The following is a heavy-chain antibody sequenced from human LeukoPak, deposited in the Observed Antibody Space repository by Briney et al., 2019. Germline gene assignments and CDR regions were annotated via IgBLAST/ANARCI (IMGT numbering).Heavy chain of an antibody. Sequence: SVKVSCKASGGTFSSYAISWVRQAPGQGLEWMGGIIPVFGTANYAQKFQGRVTITADKSTSTAYMELSSLRSEDTALYYCAKDGGRGMYSNFYYYMDVWGKGTTVTVSS. J-gene: IGHJ6*03. V-gene: IGHV1-69*06. CDR1: GGTFSSYA. CDR3: AKDGGRGMYSNFYYYMDV. CDR2: IIPVFGTA. D-gene: IGHD1-26*01.